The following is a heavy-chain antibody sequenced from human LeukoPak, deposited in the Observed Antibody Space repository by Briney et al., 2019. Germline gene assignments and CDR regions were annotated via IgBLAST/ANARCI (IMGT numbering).Heavy chain of an antibody. CDR1: GFTFSSYA. CDR2: ISGSGGST. J-gene: IGHJ1*01. D-gene: IGHD1-26*01. V-gene: IGHV3-23*01. CDR3: AKEAGSYYELHFQH. Sequence: PGGSLRLSCAASGFTFSSYAMSWVRQAPGEGGEWGSAISGSGGSTYYADSVKGRFTISRDNSKNSLYLQMNSLRAEDTAVYYCAKEAGSYYELHFQHWGQGTLVTVSS.